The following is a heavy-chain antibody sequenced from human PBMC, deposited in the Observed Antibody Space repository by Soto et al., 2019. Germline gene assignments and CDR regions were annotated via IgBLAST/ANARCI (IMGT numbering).Heavy chain of an antibody. CDR2: INAGNGNT. CDR3: ARAWVVVTAPDY. J-gene: IGHJ4*02. V-gene: IGHV1-3*01. Sequence: VASVKVSCKASGYTFTSYAMRWVRQAPGQRLEWMGWINAGNGNTKYSQKFQGRVTITRDTSASTAYMELSSLRSEDTAVYYCARAWVVVTAPDYWGQGTLVTVSS. CDR1: GYTFTSYA. D-gene: IGHD2-21*02.